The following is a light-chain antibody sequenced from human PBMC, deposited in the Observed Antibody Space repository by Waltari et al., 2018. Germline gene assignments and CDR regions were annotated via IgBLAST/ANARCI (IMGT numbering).Light chain of an antibody. CDR3: QQHGTLPAT. CDR2: RAA. Sequence: EIVLTQSQGTAPLSSGERVTLSCRASQRVGSSSLAWYQQKPGQAPSLVIYRAARRATGIPGRVSGSGSGTDLSRTISRLEPEDFAVYYCQQHGTLPATFGQGTKVEIK. V-gene: IGKV3-20*01. CDR1: QRVGSSS. J-gene: IGKJ1*01.